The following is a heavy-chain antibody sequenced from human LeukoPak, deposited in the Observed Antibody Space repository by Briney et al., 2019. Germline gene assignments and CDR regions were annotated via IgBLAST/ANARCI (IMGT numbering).Heavy chain of an antibody. J-gene: IGHJ5*02. CDR3: ARGIAAAGTPFDP. D-gene: IGHD6-13*01. Sequence: SETLSLTCTVSGYSISSGYYWGWIRQPPGKGLEWIGSIYHSGSTYYNPSLKSRVTISVDTSKNQFSLKLSSVTAADTAVYYCARGIAAAGTPFDPWGQGTLVTVSS. V-gene: IGHV4-38-2*02. CDR2: IYHSGST. CDR1: GYSISSGYY.